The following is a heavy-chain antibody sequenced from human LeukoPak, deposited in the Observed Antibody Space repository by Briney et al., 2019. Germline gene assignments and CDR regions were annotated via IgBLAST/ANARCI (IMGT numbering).Heavy chain of an antibody. J-gene: IGHJ6*03. Sequence: GGSLRLSCAASAITFINYWMTWVRQAPGKGLEWVGNIKQDGSEKYYVDSVKGRFTVSRDNTKNSLYLQMNTLRAEDTAVYYCARAGYGPPYYYYYMDVWGKGTTVTVSS. CDR2: IKQDGSEK. D-gene: IGHD5-12*01. V-gene: IGHV3-7*01. CDR1: AITFINYW. CDR3: ARAGYGPPYYYYYMDV.